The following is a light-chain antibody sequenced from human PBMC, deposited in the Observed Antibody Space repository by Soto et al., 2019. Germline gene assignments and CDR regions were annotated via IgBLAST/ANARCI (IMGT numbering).Light chain of an antibody. CDR2: EVS. V-gene: IGLV2-14*01. CDR3: SSYTPSSTLRV. Sequence: QSVLTQPASVSGSPGQSITISCTGTSSDIGTYNYVSWYQLPPGKAPKLMIYEVSNRPSGVSDRFSGSKSGNTASLTISGLQAEDEADYYCSSYTPSSTLRVFGGGTKLTVL. CDR1: SSDIGTYNY. J-gene: IGLJ3*02.